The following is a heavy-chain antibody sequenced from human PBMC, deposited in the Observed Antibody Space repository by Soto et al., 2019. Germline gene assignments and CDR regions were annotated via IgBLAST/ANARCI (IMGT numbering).Heavy chain of an antibody. Sequence: PGGSLSLSCIASGLPHSLFSMMWIRQAPGKGLECVSGIYGSGGGIQYADSVKGRFTISRDNSKNTVYLQMTDLRADDTAIYYCAKDAVYNDGLWLMDLWGQGSQVTVSS. D-gene: IGHD3-16*01. CDR1: GLPHSLFS. J-gene: IGHJ4*02. CDR2: IYGSGGGI. CDR3: AKDAVYNDGLWLMDL. V-gene: IGHV3-23*01.